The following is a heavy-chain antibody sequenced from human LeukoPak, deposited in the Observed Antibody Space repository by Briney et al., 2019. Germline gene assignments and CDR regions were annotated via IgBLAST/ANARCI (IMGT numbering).Heavy chain of an antibody. J-gene: IGHJ6*03. D-gene: IGHD5-18*01. CDR2: ISYDGSNK. Sequence: GGSLRLSCAASGSTFSTYAVHWVRQAPGKGLEWVAVISYDGSNKYYADSVKGRFTISRDNAKNSLYLQMNSLRAEDTAVYYCARRGIQLWSDYYYYYYMDVWGKGTTVTVSS. CDR3: ARRGIQLWSDYYYYYYMDV. V-gene: IGHV3-30*04. CDR1: GSTFSTYA.